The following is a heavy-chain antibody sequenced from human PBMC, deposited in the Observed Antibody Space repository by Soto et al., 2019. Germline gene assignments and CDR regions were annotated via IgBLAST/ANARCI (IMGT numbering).Heavy chain of an antibody. V-gene: IGHV3-15*07. D-gene: IGHD5-12*01. J-gene: IGHJ6*02. CDR2: IKSKTDGGTT. Sequence: PVVSLRLSCAASGFTFSNAWMNWVRQAPGKGLEWVGRIKSKTDGGTTDYAAPVKGRFTISRDDSKNTLYLQMNSLKTEDTAVYYCTTAAYIVATTPGNPKSPYYGMDVWGQGTTVTVSS. CDR3: TTAAYIVATTPGNPKSPYYGMDV. CDR1: GFTFSNAW.